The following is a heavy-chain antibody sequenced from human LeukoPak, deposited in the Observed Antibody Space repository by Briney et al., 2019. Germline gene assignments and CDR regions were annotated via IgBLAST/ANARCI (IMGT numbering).Heavy chain of an antibody. J-gene: IGHJ4*02. CDR1: GYSISSAYY. CDR2: IFHSGST. Sequence: SESLSLTCTVSGYSISSAYYWGWIRQPPGKGLDRIGGIFHSGSTYYNPSLKSRVTISVDTSKNQFSLKLSSVTAADTAVYYCARAQNYYDSSGYYFWGQGTLVTVSS. CDR3: ARAQNYYDSSGYYF. D-gene: IGHD3-22*01. V-gene: IGHV4-38-2*02.